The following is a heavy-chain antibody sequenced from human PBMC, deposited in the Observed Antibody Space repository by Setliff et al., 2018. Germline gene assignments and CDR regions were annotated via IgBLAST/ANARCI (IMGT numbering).Heavy chain of an antibody. CDR3: ARVESMVRGKNILRHFDY. CDR1: GYTFTNYG. Sequence: GASVKVSCETSGYTFTNYGINWVRQAPGQGLEWMGWINNYSFKTNSPQKFLDRLTMTTDTSTSTAYMELKDLTSDDTALYYCARVESMVRGKNILRHFDYWGQGIQVTVSS. V-gene: IGHV1-18*01. D-gene: IGHD3-10*01. CDR2: INNYSFKT. J-gene: IGHJ4*02.